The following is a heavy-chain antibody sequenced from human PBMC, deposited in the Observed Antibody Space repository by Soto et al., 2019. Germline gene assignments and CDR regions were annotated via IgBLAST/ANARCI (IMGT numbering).Heavy chain of an antibody. CDR1: GGTVSVYY. J-gene: IGHJ6*02. CDR2: INHSGST. D-gene: IGHD3-10*01. Sequence: SETLSLSCAVYGGTVSVYYWGWFRQPPGKGLEGIGEINHSGSTNYNPSLKSRVTIPVDTSKNQCSLKLSSVAAADTAVYYCARGELLWFGERGYYYYYGMDVWGQGTTVTVSS. CDR3: ARGELLWFGERGYYYYYGMDV. V-gene: IGHV4-34*01.